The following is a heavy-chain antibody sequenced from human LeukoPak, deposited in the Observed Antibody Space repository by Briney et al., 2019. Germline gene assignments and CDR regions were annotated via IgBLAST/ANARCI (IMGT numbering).Heavy chain of an antibody. J-gene: IGHJ6*02. Sequence: PSETLSLTCAVSGGSISSGGYSWSWIRQPPGKGLEWIGYIYHSGSTYYNPSLKSRVTISVDRSKNQFSLRLNSVTAADTAVYYCARAEKVERATLTFNWVRPERRYYSGLDVWGQGSAVIVSS. D-gene: IGHD1-14*01. V-gene: IGHV4-30-2*01. CDR3: ARAEKVERATLTFNWVRPERRYYSGLDV. CDR2: IYHSGST. CDR1: GGSISSGGYS.